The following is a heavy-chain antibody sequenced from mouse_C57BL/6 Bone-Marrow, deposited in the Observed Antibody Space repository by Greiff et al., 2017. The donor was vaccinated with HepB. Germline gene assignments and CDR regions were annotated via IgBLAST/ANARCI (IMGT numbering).Heavy chain of an antibody. CDR3: TGDYGDYYYAMDY. CDR2: IRNKANNHAT. V-gene: IGHV6-6*01. J-gene: IGHJ4*01. D-gene: IGHD2-4*01. CDR1: GFTFSDAW. Sequence: EVQGVESGGGLVQPGGSMKLSCAASGFTFSDAWMDWVRQSPEKGLEWVAEIRNKANNHATYYAESVKGRFTISRDDSKSSVYLQMNSLRAEDTGIYYCTGDYGDYYYAMDYWGQGTSVTVSS.